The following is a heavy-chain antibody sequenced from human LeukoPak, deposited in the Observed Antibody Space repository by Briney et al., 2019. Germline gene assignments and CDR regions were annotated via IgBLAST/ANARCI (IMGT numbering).Heavy chain of an antibody. CDR2: IRYVGSNR. V-gene: IGHV3-30*02. J-gene: IGHJ4*02. D-gene: IGHD1-7*01. CDR3: ALIGTTRVLLDY. CDR1: GFTFSSYG. Sequence: GGSLRLSCAASGFTFSSYGMHWVRQAPGKGLEWVAFIRYVGSNRYYADSVKGRFTISRDDSKNTLYLQMNSLRAEDTAVYYCALIGTTRVLLDYWGQGTLVTVSS.